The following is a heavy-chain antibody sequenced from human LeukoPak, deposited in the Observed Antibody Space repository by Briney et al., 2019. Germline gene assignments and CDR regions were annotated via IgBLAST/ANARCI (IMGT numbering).Heavy chain of an antibody. CDR1: GFTFSGYE. CDR3: ARVNCGGDCYSKTAFDY. CDR2: ISSGCRTR. D-gene: IGHD2-21*02. V-gene: IGHV3-48*03. Sequence: GGSLRLLCAASGFTFSGYEMNWVRQAPGKGLEWVSYISSGCRTRQYADSVKGRFTISKGSAKNSLYLQMNSLRAEDTAVYYCARVNCGGDCYSKTAFDYWGQGTLVTVSS. J-gene: IGHJ4*02.